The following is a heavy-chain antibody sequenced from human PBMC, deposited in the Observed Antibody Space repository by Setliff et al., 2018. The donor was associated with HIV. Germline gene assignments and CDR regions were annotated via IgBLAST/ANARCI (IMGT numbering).Heavy chain of an antibody. CDR3: ASDLNWASADY. CDR2: LNQDGINK. Sequence: GGSLRLSCAASGFIFNDYWMIWVRQPPGRGLEWVATLNQDGINKYYVDSVRGRFTISRDNARNSLSLQMNSLGADDTAIYYCASDLNWASADYWGQGILVTVSS. CDR1: GFIFNDYW. J-gene: IGHJ4*02. D-gene: IGHD7-27*01. V-gene: IGHV3-7*05.